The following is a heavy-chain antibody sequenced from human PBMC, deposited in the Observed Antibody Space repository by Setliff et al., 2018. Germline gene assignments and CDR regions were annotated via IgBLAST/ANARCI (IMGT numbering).Heavy chain of an antibody. D-gene: IGHD3-16*01. J-gene: IGHJ4*02. CDR2: IFYSGRT. CDR3: ARLPNYVWGSPVDY. V-gene: IGHV4-39*01. Sequence: SETLSLTCTVSGASITNINYYWGLIRQPPGKGLEWIGSIFYSGRTFYNPSLKSRVTISVDMSKNQFSLTLSSVTAADTAVYYCARLPNYVWGSPVDYWGQGTLVPVSS. CDR1: GASITNINYY.